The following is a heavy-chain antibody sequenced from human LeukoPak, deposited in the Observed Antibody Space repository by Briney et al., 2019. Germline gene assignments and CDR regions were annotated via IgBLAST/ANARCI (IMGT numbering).Heavy chain of an antibody. V-gene: IGHV3-7*01. Sequence: PGGSLRLSCAASGFTFSSYWMSWVRQAPGKGLEWVANIKQDGSEKYYVDSVKGRFTISRDNAKNSLYLQMNSLRAEDTAVYYCARDYPGTQGPYCSSTSCYSHQLHYFDYWGQGTLVTVSS. D-gene: IGHD2-2*01. CDR1: GFTFSSYW. J-gene: IGHJ4*02. CDR3: ARDYPGTQGPYCSSTSCYSHQLHYFDY. CDR2: IKQDGSEK.